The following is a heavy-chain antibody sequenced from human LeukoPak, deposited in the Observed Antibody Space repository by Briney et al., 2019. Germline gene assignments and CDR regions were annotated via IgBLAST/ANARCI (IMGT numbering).Heavy chain of an antibody. D-gene: IGHD6-19*01. Sequence: GGSLRLSCAASGFTFSSYAMSWVRQAPGKGLEWVSGISGSGGSTYYADSVMGRFTISRDNSKNTLYLELNSLRAEDTAVYYCARGLSAVAGAAVFAFWGQGTLVTVSS. CDR2: ISGSGGST. V-gene: IGHV3-23*01. CDR3: ARGLSAVAGAAVFAF. CDR1: GFTFSSYA. J-gene: IGHJ4*02.